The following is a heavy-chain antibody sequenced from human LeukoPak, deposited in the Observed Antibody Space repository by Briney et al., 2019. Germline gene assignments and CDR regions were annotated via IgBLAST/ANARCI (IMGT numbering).Heavy chain of an antibody. Sequence: GGSLRLSCAASGFTFSTYWMNWVRQAPGKGLEWVANIKLDGSDKYYVDSVKGRFTISRDNAQNSLYLQMNSLRAEDTAVYYCAKDPHYGGTTPYYFDYWGQGTLVTVSS. V-gene: IGHV3-7*03. CDR3: AKDPHYGGTTPYYFDY. J-gene: IGHJ4*02. CDR1: GFTFSTYW. D-gene: IGHD4-23*01. CDR2: IKLDGSDK.